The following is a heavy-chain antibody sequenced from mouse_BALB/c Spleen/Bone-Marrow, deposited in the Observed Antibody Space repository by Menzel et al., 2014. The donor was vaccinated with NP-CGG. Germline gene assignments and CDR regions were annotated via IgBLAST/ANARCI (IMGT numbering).Heavy chain of an antibody. J-gene: IGHJ4*01. CDR1: GYAFNNYL. D-gene: IGHD4-1*01. CDR2: INPGSGGT. V-gene: IGHV1-54*01. Sequence: QVQLKQSGAELVRPGTSVKVSCKASGYAFNNYLIEWVKQRPGQGLEWIGVINPGSGGTKYNEKFKGKATLTADKSSSTAYMQLSSLTSDDSAVHFCARCLTGTSAMDYWGQGTSVTVSS. CDR3: ARCLTGTSAMDY.